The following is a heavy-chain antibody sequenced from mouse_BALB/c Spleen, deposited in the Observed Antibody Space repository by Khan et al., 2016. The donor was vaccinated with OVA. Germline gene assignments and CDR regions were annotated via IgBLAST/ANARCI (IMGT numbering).Heavy chain of an antibody. V-gene: IGHV1-77*01. CDR3: ARRNYFGYTFAY. Sequence: QVQLQQSGAELARPGASEKLSCKASGYTFTDYYINWVKQRTGQGLEWIGELSPGSGDTYYNERFKGKATLTADKSSSTAYMQLSSLTSEASAVYFCARRNYFGYTFAYWGQGTLVTVSA. CDR1: GYTFTDYY. J-gene: IGHJ3*01. CDR2: LSPGSGDT. D-gene: IGHD1-2*01.